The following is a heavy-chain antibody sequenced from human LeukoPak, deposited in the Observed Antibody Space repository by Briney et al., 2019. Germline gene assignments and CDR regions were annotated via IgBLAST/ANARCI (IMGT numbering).Heavy chain of an antibody. V-gene: IGHV4-39*07. CDR2: IYYSGST. CDR3: ARDCPRGVYAIFEQRKNWFDP. Sequence: SETLSLTCTVSGGSISSSSYYWGWIRQPPGKGLEWIGSIYYSGSTYYNPSLKSRVTISVDTSKNQFSLKLSSVTAAGTAVYYCARDCPRGVYAIFEQRKNWFDPWGQGTLVTVSS. J-gene: IGHJ5*02. CDR1: GGSISSSSYY. D-gene: IGHD2-8*01.